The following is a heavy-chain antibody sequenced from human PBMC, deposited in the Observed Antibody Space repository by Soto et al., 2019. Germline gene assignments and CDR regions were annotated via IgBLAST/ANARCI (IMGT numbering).Heavy chain of an antibody. CDR2: IYHSGST. V-gene: IGHV4-30-2*01. Sequence: QLLESGSGLVKPSQTLSLTCAVSGGSISSGGYSWSWIRQPPGKGLEWIGYIYHSGSTYYNPSLKSRVTISVDRSKNQFSLKLSSVTAADTAVYYCARVSSSLVAIDPWGQGTLVTVSS. CDR1: GGSISSGGYS. J-gene: IGHJ5*02. CDR3: ARVSSSLVAIDP.